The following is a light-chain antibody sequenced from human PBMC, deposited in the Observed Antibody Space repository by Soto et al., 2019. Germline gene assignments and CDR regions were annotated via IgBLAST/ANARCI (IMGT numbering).Light chain of an antibody. J-gene: IGKJ4*01. CDR1: QGIASS. CDR2: AAS. CDR3: QQFNIYPLT. V-gene: IGKV1-9*01. Sequence: DIHLTQSPSFLSASVGDRVTITCRASQGIASSLAWYQQKAGKAPKLLIYAASTLESGVPSRFSGSGPGTEFTLTISSLQPEDFGIYYCQQFNIYPLTFGGGTKVEIK.